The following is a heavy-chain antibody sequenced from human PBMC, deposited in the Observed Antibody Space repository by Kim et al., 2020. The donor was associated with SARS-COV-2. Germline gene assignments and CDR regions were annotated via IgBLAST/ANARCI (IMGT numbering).Heavy chain of an antibody. CDR2: GSST. J-gene: IGHJ4*02. CDR3: ARSGAPDY. V-gene: IGHV3-74*01. Sequence: GSSTSYANSVKGRFTISRDNAKNTLYLQMNSLRAEDTAVYYCARSGAPDYWGQGTLVTVSS.